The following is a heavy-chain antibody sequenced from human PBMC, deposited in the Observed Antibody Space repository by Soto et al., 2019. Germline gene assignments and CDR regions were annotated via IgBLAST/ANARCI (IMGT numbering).Heavy chain of an antibody. V-gene: IGHV3-23*01. Sequence: GCRAPSGAVSGSAVSNYSRSWVRQAPGRAREWVSAISGSVGSTYYADSVKGRFTISRDNSNNTLYLQMNSLSAEDTAVYYRAKDTRVTYYDSGSYSYWGQGTLVTVSS. CDR2: ISGSVGST. D-gene: IGHD3-10*01. CDR3: AKDTRVTYYDSGSYSY. J-gene: IGHJ4*02. CDR1: GSAVSNYS.